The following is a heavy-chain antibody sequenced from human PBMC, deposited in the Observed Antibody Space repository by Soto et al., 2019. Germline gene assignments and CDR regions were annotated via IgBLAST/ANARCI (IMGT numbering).Heavy chain of an antibody. Sequence: GGSLRLSCAASGFTFSSAWMSWVRQAPGKGLEWVGRIKSESDGGATDYVAPVKGRFTISRDDSKNTLYLQMNSLRTGDTAVYYCIAPELEIGGWYYWGQGALVTVSS. J-gene: IGHJ4*02. CDR1: GFTFSSAW. V-gene: IGHV3-15*01. CDR2: IKSESDGGAT. CDR3: IAPELEIGGWYY. D-gene: IGHD2-15*01.